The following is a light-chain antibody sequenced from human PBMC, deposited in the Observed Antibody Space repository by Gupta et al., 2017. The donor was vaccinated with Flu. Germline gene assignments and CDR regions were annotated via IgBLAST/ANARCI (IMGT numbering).Light chain of an antibody. CDR3: MQGAHWPWA. CDR2: QVS. CDR1: QGLVYSDGNTS. V-gene: IGKV2-30*01. Sequence: DVVMTHSPLSLPVTLGPPTSIPFRSSQGLVYSDGNTSLHWFQQRPGQSPMRLIYQVSYRDSGVPDRVSGSGSGTDFTLKSSRVEAEDVGIYFCMQGAHWPWAFGQGTTVEIK. J-gene: IGKJ1*01.